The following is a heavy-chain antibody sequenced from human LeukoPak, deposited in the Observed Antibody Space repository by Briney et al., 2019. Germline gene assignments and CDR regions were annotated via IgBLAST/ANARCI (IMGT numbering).Heavy chain of an antibody. V-gene: IGHV1-3*01. J-gene: IGHJ5*02. Sequence: ASVNVSCKASGYTFTSYAMHWVRQAPGQRLEWMGWINAGNGNTKYSQKFQGRVTITRDTSASTAYMELSSLRSEDTAVYYCAREGRPQDSSGYDLWGQGTLVTVSS. CDR3: AREGRPQDSSGYDL. CDR2: INAGNGNT. D-gene: IGHD3-22*01. CDR1: GYTFTSYA.